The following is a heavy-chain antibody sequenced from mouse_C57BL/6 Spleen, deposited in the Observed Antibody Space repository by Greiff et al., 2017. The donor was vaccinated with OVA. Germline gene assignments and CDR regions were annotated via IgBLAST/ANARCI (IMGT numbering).Heavy chain of an antibody. J-gene: IGHJ1*03. CDR3: ARYYGNYKWYFDV. V-gene: IGHV7-3*01. Sequence: EVMLVESGGGLVQPGGSLSLSCAASGFTFTDYYMSWVRQPPGKALEWLGFIRNKANGYTTEYSASVKGRFTISRDNSQSILYLQMNALRAEDSATYYGARYYGNYKWYFDVWGTGTTVTVSS. D-gene: IGHD2-1*01. CDR1: GFTFTDYY. CDR2: IRNKANGYTT.